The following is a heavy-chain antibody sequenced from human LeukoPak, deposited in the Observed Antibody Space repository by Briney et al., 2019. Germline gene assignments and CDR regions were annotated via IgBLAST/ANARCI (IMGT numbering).Heavy chain of an antibody. Sequence: PGGSLRLSCAASGFTFSSYAMSWVRQAPGKGLEWVSAFSGSGGGTYYADSVRGRFTISRDNSKNTLYLQMNSLRAEDTAVYYCARSGLSRFGFWGQGTLVTVSS. D-gene: IGHD2/OR15-2a*01. V-gene: IGHV3-23*01. J-gene: IGHJ4*02. CDR3: ARSGLSRFGF. CDR1: GFTFSSYA. CDR2: FSGSGGGT.